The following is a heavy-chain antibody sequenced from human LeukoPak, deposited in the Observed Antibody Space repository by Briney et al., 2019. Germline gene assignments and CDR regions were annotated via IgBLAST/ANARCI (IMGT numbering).Heavy chain of an antibody. J-gene: IGHJ3*02. D-gene: IGHD6-13*01. V-gene: IGHV4-61*02. Sequence: PSQTLSLTCTVSGGSISSGSYYWSWIRQPAGKGLEWIGRIYTSGSTNYNPSLKSRVTISVDTSKNQFSLKLSSVTAADTAVYYCASPLRSGIAAAGTDAFDIWGQGTMVTVSS. CDR1: GGSISSGSYY. CDR3: ASPLRSGIAAAGTDAFDI. CDR2: IYTSGST.